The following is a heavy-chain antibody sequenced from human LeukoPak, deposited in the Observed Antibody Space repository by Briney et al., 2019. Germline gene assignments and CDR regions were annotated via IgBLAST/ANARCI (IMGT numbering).Heavy chain of an antibody. CDR3: ARARGATIFQSAFDI. D-gene: IGHD5-24*01. J-gene: IGHJ3*02. CDR1: GGSISSSNW. CDR2: IYHSGST. V-gene: IGHV4-4*02. Sequence: SGTLSLTCAVSGGSISSSNWWSWVRQPPGKGLEWIGGIYHSGSTNYNPSLKSRVTISVDKSKNQFSLKLSSVTAADTAVYYCARARGATIFQSAFDIWGQGTMVTVSS.